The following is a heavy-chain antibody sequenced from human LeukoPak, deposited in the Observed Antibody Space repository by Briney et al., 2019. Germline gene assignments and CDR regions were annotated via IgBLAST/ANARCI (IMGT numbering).Heavy chain of an antibody. CDR2: INPNSGGT. CDR1: GYTFTGYY. J-gene: IGHJ6*03. V-gene: IGHV1-2*06. Sequence: ASVKVSCKASGYTFTGYYMHWVRQAPGQGLEWMGRINPNSGGTNYAQTFQGRVTMTRDTSITTAYLEVSSLRSDDTAVYYCAKDGRFLEWLEEVVRGYYMDVWGKGTTVTVSS. D-gene: IGHD3-3*01. CDR3: AKDGRFLEWLEEVVRGYYMDV.